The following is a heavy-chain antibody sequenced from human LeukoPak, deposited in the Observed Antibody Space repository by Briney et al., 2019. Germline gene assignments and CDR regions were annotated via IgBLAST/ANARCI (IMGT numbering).Heavy chain of an antibody. J-gene: IGHJ4*02. CDR3: ARQVVAVAGTGYFVY. CDR1: GGSIRSRSYY. Sequence: PSETLSLTCTVSGGSIRSRSYYGGWIRQPPGKGVGGIGSSYYSGSTCDNASLKSRRTISVDTSKSQFSLKLNSVTAADTAVYFCARQVVAVAGTGYFVYWGQGTLVTVPS. V-gene: IGHV4-39*01. CDR2: SYYSGST. D-gene: IGHD6-19*01.